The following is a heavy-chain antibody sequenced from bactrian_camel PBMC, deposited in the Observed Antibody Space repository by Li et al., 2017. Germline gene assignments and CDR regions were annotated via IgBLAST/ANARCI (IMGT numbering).Heavy chain of an antibody. CDR3: AAKTTSYFCGLSEADFTY. J-gene: IGHJ6*01. CDR2: IKNGDSST. D-gene: IGHD2*01. CDR1: GFTFSSWA. Sequence: QLVESGGGLVQPGGSLRLSCAASGFTFSSWAMTWVRQAPGKGLEWVAGIKNGDSSTYYGDSVKGRFTISRDNAKNTVYLQMNNLKPEDTAMYFCAAKTTSYFCGLSEADFTYWGQGTQVTVS. V-gene: IGHV3S40*01.